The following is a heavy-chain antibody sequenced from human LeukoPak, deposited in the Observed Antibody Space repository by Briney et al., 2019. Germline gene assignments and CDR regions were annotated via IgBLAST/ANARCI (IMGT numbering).Heavy chain of an antibody. D-gene: IGHD4-17*01. Sequence: PGGSLGLSCAASGFTFDDYAMHWVRQAPGKGLEWVSLIGGDGVTTHYADSVKGRFTISRDNIKNSLYLQMDSLRTEDTALYYCAKDKLTEVRLQLDNWGQGTLVTVSS. CDR2: IGGDGVTT. V-gene: IGHV3-43*02. CDR3: AKDKLTEVRLQLDN. J-gene: IGHJ4*02. CDR1: GFTFDDYA.